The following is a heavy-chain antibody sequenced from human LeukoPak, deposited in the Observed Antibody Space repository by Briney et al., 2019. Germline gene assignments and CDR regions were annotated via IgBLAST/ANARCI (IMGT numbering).Heavy chain of an antibody. CDR1: GHSISSGGHY. CDR3: ARSPGIWNEYGRLEY. Sequence: SETLSLTCTVSGHSISSGGHYWNWLRQRPGKGLEWIGYIFYTGSTYYNPSLKSRVTISVDTSKNQFSLKLSSVTAADTAVYYCARSPGIWNEYGRLEYWGQGALVTVSS. J-gene: IGHJ4*02. D-gene: IGHD1-1*01. V-gene: IGHV4-31*03. CDR2: IFYTGST.